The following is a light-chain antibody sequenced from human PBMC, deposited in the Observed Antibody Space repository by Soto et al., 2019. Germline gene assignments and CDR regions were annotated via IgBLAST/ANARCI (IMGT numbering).Light chain of an antibody. V-gene: IGLV3-1*01. Sequence: SYELTQPPSVSVSPGQTARITCSGDKLGDKYACWYQQKPGQSPVLVIYQDSKRPSGIPERFSGSNSENTATLTISGTQAMDEADYYCQAWDSSTACVVFGGGTKLTVL. CDR2: QDS. CDR3: QAWDSSTACVV. CDR1: KLGDKY. J-gene: IGLJ2*01.